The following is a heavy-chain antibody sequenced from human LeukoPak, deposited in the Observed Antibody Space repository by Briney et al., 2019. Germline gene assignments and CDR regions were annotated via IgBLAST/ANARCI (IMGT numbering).Heavy chain of an antibody. J-gene: IGHJ4*02. CDR1: GFTVSSNY. CDR3: ARGSYDSSGFWTTFDY. Sequence: PGGSLRLSCAVSGFTVSSNYVSWVRQAPGKGLEWVSVIYSGGTTYYADSVKGRFTISRDNSKNTLHLQMNSLRAEDTAVYYCARGSYDSSGFWTTFDYWGQGTLVTVSS. D-gene: IGHD3-22*01. CDR2: IYSGGTT. V-gene: IGHV3-53*01.